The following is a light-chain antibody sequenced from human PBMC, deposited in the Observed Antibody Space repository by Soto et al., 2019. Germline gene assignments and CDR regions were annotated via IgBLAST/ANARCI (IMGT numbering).Light chain of an antibody. V-gene: IGKV3-11*01. CDR1: QSISTY. J-gene: IGKJ1*01. CDR2: DAS. Sequence: EIVLTQSPAPLSLSPGESATLSCRASQSISTYLAWYQQKPGQAPRLLIYDASKRITGIPARFSGSGSGTDFTLTISSLEPEDFAVYYCQQRFNWPRTFGQGTKVDI. CDR3: QQRFNWPRT.